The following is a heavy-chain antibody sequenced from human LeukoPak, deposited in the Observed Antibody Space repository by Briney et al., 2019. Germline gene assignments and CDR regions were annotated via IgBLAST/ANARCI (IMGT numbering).Heavy chain of an antibody. CDR3: AKDPVRSSTAMAPGTDY. D-gene: IGHD5-18*01. CDR1: GFTFSSYW. V-gene: IGHV3-23*01. J-gene: IGHJ4*02. Sequence: GGSLRLSCAASGFTFSSYWMSWVRQAPGKGLEWVSAISGSGGSTYYADSVKGRFTISRDNSKNTLYLQMNSLRAEDTAVYYCAKDPVRSSTAMAPGTDYWGQGTLVTVSS. CDR2: ISGSGGST.